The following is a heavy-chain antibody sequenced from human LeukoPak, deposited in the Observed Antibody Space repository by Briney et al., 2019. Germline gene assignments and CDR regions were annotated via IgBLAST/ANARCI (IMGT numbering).Heavy chain of an antibody. J-gene: IGHJ4*01. D-gene: IGHD3-10*01. V-gene: IGHV1-2*02. Sequence: GASVKVSCKASGYTFTGYYMHWVRQAPGQGLERMGWINPNSGGTNYAQKFQGRVTMTRDTSISTAYMELSRLRSDDTAVYYCARDRVVLLWFGELLPHYYFDYWGQEPWSPSPQ. CDR2: INPNSGGT. CDR3: ARDRVVLLWFGELLPHYYFDY. CDR1: GYTFTGYY.